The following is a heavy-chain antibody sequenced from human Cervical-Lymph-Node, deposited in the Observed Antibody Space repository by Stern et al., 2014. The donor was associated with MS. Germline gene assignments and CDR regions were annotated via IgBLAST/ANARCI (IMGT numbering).Heavy chain of an antibody. J-gene: IGHJ3*02. D-gene: IGHD5-18*01. CDR1: GYNFNSYW. Sequence: VQLVQSGAQVKKPGESLKISCKGSGYNFNSYWIAWVRQMPGKGLGWMGIIFPGDSDTRYSPSFQGQVTFAADKSISTAYVQWSSLKASDTAMYYCASLRSYGYSREALDIWGPGTMVIVSS. CDR3: ASLRSYGYSREALDI. V-gene: IGHV5-51*03. CDR2: IFPGDSDT.